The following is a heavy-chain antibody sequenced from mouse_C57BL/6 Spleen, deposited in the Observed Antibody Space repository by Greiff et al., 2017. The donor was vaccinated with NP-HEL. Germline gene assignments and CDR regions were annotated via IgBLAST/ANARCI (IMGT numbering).Heavy chain of an antibody. V-gene: IGHV5-6*03. Sequence: EVKVVESEGGLVQPGGSLKLSCAASGFTFSSYGMSWVRQTPDKRLEWVATISSGGSYTYYPDSVKGRFTISRDNAKNTLYLQMSSLKSEDTAMYYCASLTGTYYFDYWGQGTTLTVSS. CDR3: ASLTGTYYFDY. CDR2: ISSGGSYT. CDR1: GFTFSSYG. J-gene: IGHJ2*01. D-gene: IGHD4-1*01.